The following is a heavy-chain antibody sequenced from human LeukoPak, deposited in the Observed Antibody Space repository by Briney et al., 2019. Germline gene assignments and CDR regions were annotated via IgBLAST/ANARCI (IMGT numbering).Heavy chain of an antibody. J-gene: IGHJ6*02. CDR1: GGSFSGYY. CDR3: ASGRYSSSWYNSYYYYGMDV. CDR2: INYSGST. D-gene: IGHD6-13*01. V-gene: IGHV4-34*01. Sequence: SETLSLTCAVYGGSFSGYYWSWIRQPPGKGLEWIGEINYSGSTNYNPSLKSRVTISVDTSKNQFSLELSSVTAADTAVYYCASGRYSSSWYNSYYYYGMDVWGQGTTVTVSS.